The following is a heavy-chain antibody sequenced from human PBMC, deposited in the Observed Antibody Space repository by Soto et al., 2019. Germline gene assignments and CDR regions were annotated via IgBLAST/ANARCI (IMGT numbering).Heavy chain of an antibody. CDR3: ARAGHGGIVATIPDEY. CDR1: GYTFTSYG. J-gene: IGHJ4*02. V-gene: IGHV1-18*01. Sequence: QVQLVQSGAEVKKPGASVKVSCKASGYTFTSYGISWVRQAPGQGPEWMGWISVYNGNTNYAQKLQGRVTMTTDTSTSTAYMELRSLRSDDTAVYYCARAGHGGIVATIPDEYWGQGTLVTVSS. CDR2: ISVYNGNT. D-gene: IGHD5-12*01.